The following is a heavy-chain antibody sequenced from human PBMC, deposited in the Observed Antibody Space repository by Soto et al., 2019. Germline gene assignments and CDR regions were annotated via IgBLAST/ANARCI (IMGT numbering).Heavy chain of an antibody. Sequence: EVQLLESGGGLVQPGGSLRLSCAASGFTFRSYAMSWARQAPGKGLEWVSSLLRSGSSTYYADSVKGRFTISSDISANSLYLQMDSLRAEDTAVYYCAKDAVSGDGVWLLDSWGQGTVVTVSS. J-gene: IGHJ5*02. CDR3: AKDAVSGDGVWLLDS. CDR1: GFTFRSYA. CDR2: LLRSGSST. D-gene: IGHD4-17*01. V-gene: IGHV3-23*01.